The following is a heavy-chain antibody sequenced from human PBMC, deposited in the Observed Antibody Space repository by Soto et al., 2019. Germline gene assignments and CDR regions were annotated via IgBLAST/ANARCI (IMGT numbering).Heavy chain of an antibody. CDR3: ARGNYYGSGSRYAFDI. CDR1: GFPFSSYW. J-gene: IGHJ3*02. V-gene: IGHV3-7*04. D-gene: IGHD3-10*01. Sequence: GGSLRLSCAASGFPFSSYWMSWVRQAPGKGLEWVANIKQGGSEKYYVDSVKGRFTISRDNAKNSLYLQMNSLRAEDTAVYYCARGNYYGSGSRYAFDIWGQGTMVTVSS. CDR2: IKQGGSEK.